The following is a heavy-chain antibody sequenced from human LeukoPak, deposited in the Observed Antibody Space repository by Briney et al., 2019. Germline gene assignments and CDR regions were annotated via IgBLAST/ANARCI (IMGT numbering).Heavy chain of an antibody. J-gene: IGHJ4*02. D-gene: IGHD3-10*01. CDR2: INPSAGST. Sequence: ASVKVSCKASGYTFTSYYMHWVRQAPGQGLEWLGVINPSAGSTTYAQKFQGRVTVTRDTSTSTVYMELSRLRSEDTAVYYCAKDWEYYGSGSYFMVHWGQGTLVTVSS. CDR1: GYTFTSYY. CDR3: AKDWEYYGSGSYFMVH. V-gene: IGHV1-46*01.